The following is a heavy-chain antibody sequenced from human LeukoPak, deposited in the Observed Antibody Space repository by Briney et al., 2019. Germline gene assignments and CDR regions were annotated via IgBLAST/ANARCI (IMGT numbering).Heavy chain of an antibody. V-gene: IGHV1-18*01. CDR3: ARDLGNYFHF. CDR2: ISAHNGNT. J-gene: IGHJ4*02. D-gene: IGHD3-10*01. Sequence: AAVKVSCKASGNSFTSYGISWVRQAPGQGLEWMGWISAHNGNTKYAQEVQGRVTMTTDTSTSTAYMEMRSLRSDDTAVYYCARDLGNYFHFWGQGTLVTVSS. CDR1: GNSFTSYG.